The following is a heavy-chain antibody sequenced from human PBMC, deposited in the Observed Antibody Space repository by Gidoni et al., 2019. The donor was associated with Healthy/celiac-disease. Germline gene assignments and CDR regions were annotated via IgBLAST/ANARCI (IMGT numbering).Heavy chain of an antibody. D-gene: IGHD5-12*01. Sequence: QVQLVQSGAEVKKPGSSVKVSCKASGGTFSSYAISWVRQAPGQGLEWMGGISPIFGTANYAQKFQGRVTITADESTSTAYMALSSLRSEYTAVYYCASSGYSGYVRFDYWGQGTLVTVSS. CDR1: GGTFSSYA. CDR2: ISPIFGTA. V-gene: IGHV1-69*01. CDR3: ASSGYSGYVRFDY. J-gene: IGHJ4*02.